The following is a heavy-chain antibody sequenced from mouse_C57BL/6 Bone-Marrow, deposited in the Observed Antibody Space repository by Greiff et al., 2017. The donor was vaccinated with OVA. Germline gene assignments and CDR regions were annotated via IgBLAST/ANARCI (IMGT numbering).Heavy chain of an antibody. J-gene: IGHJ4*01. Sequence: SGPELVKPGASVKIPCKASGYTFTDYNMDWVKQSHGKSLEWIGDINPNNGGTIYNQKFKGKATLTVDKSSSTAYMELRSLTSEDTAVYYCARETIIAPYAMDYWGQGTSVTVSS. CDR3: ARETIIAPYAMDY. CDR2: INPNNGGT. V-gene: IGHV1-18*01. CDR1: GYTFTDYN. D-gene: IGHD1-1*02.